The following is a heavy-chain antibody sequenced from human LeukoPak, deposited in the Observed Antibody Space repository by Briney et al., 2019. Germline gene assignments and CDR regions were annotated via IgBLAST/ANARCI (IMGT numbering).Heavy chain of an antibody. D-gene: IGHD6-19*01. Sequence: GGSLRLSCAASGFTFNNYAMTWVRQAPGKGLEWVSGISGSSGSTYYADSVKGRFTISRDNPKNTLNLQMNSLRVEDTAVYFCAKVYSIAVAGPVDYWGQGILVTVST. J-gene: IGHJ4*02. CDR1: GFTFNNYA. V-gene: IGHV3-23*01. CDR2: ISGSSGST. CDR3: AKVYSIAVAGPVDY.